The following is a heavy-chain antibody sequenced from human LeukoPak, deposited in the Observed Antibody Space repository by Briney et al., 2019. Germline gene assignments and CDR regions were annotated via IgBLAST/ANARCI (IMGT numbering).Heavy chain of an antibody. CDR3: ARSCSGGSCLSLLGY. D-gene: IGHD2-15*01. V-gene: IGHV1-2*02. Sequence: ASVKVSCKASGYTFTGYYMHWVRQAPGQGLEWMGWINPNSGGANYAQKFQGRVTMTRNTSISTAYMELSSLRSEDTAVYYCARSCSGGSCLSLLGYWGQGTLVTVSS. CDR1: GYTFTGYY. J-gene: IGHJ4*02. CDR2: INPNSGGA.